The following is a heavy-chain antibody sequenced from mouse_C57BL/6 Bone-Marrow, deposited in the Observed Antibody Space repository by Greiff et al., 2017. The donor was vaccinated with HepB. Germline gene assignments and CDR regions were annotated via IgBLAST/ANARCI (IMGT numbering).Heavy chain of an antibody. CDR1: GYTFTSYW. Sequence: QVHVKQPGAELVKPGASVKMSCKASGYTFTSYWITWVKQRPGPGLEWIGDIYPGSGSTNYNEKFKSKATLTVDTSSSTAYMQLSSLTSEDSAVYYCARDDGYYPAWFAYWGQGTLVTVSA. CDR2: IYPGSGST. CDR3: ARDDGYYPAWFAY. D-gene: IGHD2-3*01. V-gene: IGHV1-55*01. J-gene: IGHJ3*01.